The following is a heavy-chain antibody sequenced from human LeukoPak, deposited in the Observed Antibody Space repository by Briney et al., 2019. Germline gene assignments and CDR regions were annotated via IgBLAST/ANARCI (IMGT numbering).Heavy chain of an antibody. CDR2: IDLIGST. CDR1: GGSISSSNW. CDR3: ARLRTGSIRSSWYRVGFDY. V-gene: IGHV4-4*03. J-gene: IGHJ4*02. D-gene: IGHD6-13*01. Sequence: PGTLSLTCAVPGGSISSSNWWSWVRQPPGKGLEWIGEIDLIGSTNYNPSLQSRVTISVDTSKNQFSLKLSSVTAADTAVYYCARLRTGSIRSSWYRVGFDYWGQGTLVTVSS.